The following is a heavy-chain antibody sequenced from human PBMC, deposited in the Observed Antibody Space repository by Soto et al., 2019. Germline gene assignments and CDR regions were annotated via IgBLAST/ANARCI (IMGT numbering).Heavy chain of an antibody. CDR1: GDSLRSSSYY. J-gene: IGHJ3*01. Sequence: QVQLHESGPGLVKPSQTLSLICVVSGDSLRSSSYYWGWIRQYPGQGLEWIGYIYHSGSLYYKPSLRSRATISLDTSKSQFSLNLTSVTAADTAFYYCAREKTGNDALDVWGPGTWVTVSS. CDR3: AREKTGNDALDV. V-gene: IGHV4-31*11. D-gene: IGHD1-1*01. CDR2: IYHSGSL.